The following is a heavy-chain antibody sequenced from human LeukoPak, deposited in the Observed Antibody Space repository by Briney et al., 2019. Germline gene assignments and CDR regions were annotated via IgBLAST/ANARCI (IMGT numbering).Heavy chain of an antibody. CDR3: SSSSPTSYTDY. CDR1: GFSVGSNY. V-gene: IGHV3-53*04. J-gene: IGHJ4*02. D-gene: IGHD6-13*01. CDR2: IYSGGST. Sequence: QPGGSLTLSCAASGFSVGSNYMTWVRQAPGKGLECVSVIYSGGSTYYADSVKGRFTISRHNTKNTLYLQMNSLRAEDTAVYYCSSSSPTSYTDYWGQGTLVTVSS.